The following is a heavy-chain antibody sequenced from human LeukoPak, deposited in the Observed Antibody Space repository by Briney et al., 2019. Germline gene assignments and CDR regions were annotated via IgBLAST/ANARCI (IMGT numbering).Heavy chain of an antibody. CDR3: ARVSTLYDFGGWFDP. J-gene: IGHJ5*02. CDR2: ISAYNGNT. Sequence: ASVKVSCKASGYTFTSYGISWVRQVPGQGLEWMGWISAYNGNTNYAQKLQGRVTMTTDTSTSTAYVELRSLRSDDTAVYYCARVSTLYDFGGWFDPWGQGTLVTVSS. V-gene: IGHV1-18*01. CDR1: GYTFTSYG. D-gene: IGHD3-3*01.